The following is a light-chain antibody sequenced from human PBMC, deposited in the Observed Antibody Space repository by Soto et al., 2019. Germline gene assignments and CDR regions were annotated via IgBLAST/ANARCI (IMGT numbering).Light chain of an antibody. V-gene: IGLV2-11*01. Sequence: QSALTQPRSVSGTPGQSVTISCTGTSSDVGAYNYVSWYQQHPGKATKVMIFDVIKRPSGVPDRFSGSKSGNTASLTISGLQAEDEADYYCCSYAGTYIYILGTGTKLTVL. CDR3: CSYAGTYIYI. CDR2: DVI. J-gene: IGLJ1*01. CDR1: SSDVGAYNY.